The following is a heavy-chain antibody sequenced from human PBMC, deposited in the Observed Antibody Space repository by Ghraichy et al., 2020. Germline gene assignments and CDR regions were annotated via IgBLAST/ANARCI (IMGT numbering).Heavy chain of an antibody. J-gene: IGHJ4*02. D-gene: IGHD4/OR15-4a*01. V-gene: IGHV3-30*18. CDR2: ISNDGSRR. Sequence: GGSLRLSCAASGFTFSTYGMHWVRQAPGKGLEWVALISNDGSRRYYADSVNGRFTISRDNSKNTLDLQMDSLRADDTAVYYCAKDKNDYGYEYWGQGTQVTVSS. CDR3: AKDKNDYGYEY. CDR1: GFTFSTYG.